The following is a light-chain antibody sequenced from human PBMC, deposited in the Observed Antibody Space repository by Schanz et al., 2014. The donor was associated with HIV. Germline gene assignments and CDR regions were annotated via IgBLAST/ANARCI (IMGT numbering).Light chain of an antibody. CDR3: CAYSSSATVV. V-gene: IGLV2-14*01. Sequence: QSALTQPPSASGSPGQSVTISCTGTSSDVGGYNYVSWYQQHPGKAPKLMIYDVSNRPSGVSNRFSGSKSGNTASLTISGLQAEDEADYYCCAYSSSATVVFGTGTKVTVL. CDR1: SSDVGGYNY. CDR2: DVS. J-gene: IGLJ1*01.